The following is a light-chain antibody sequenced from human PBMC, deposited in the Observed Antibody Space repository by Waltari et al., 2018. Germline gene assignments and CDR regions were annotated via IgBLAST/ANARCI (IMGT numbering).Light chain of an antibody. CDR1: SSNIGAGYD. J-gene: IGLJ2*01. Sequence: QSVLTPPPSVSGAPGQRVTISCTGTSSNIGAGYDVHWYQRLPGTAPKLLSYANTNRPSGVPDRFSGSKSGSSASLAITGLQAEDEAEYYCQSYDSSLSGSVFGGGTTLTVL. V-gene: IGLV1-40*01. CDR2: ANT. CDR3: QSYDSSLSGSV.